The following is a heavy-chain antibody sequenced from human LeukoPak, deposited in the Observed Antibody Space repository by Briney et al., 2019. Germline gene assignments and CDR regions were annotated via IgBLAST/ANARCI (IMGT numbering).Heavy chain of an antibody. V-gene: IGHV1-24*01. Sequence: GASVKVSCKVSGYTLTDFSIHWVRQAPGQGLEWMGGFDPKDGETLYSQKFQGRLTMTGDTSTDTAYMELSSLRSEDTAVYYCATEGLGGSYYHMDVWGKGTTVTVSS. CDR3: ATEGLGGSYYHMDV. CDR1: GYTLTDFS. J-gene: IGHJ6*03. CDR2: FDPKDGET. D-gene: IGHD1-26*01.